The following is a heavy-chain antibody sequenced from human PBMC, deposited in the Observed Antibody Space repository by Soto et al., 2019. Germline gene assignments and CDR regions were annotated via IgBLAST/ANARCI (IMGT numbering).Heavy chain of an antibody. CDR3: AREGILGLFDAYDL. D-gene: IGHD3-3*01. V-gene: IGHV1-18*04. Sequence: QDQLVQSGAEVKKPGASVKVSCKASVFTSSGISWVRQAPGQRLEWMGWISTHNGNTIYAQKFQGRVIMTMDTSTTTVYMELGSLRPDDTAVYLCAREGILGLFDAYDLWGQGTMVTVSS. CDR2: ISTHNGNT. J-gene: IGHJ3*01. CDR1: VFTSSG.